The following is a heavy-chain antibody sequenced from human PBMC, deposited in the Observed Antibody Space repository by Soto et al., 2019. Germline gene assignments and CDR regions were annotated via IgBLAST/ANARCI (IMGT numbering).Heavy chain of an antibody. V-gene: IGHV1-3*01. Sequence: XSVKVSCKAAGYSFTSYAMHWVRQAPGQRLEWMGWINAGNGNTKYSQKFQGRVTITRDTSASTAYMELSSLRSEDTAVYYCATSTDTADYYYYGMDVWGQGTTVTVSS. D-gene: IGHD6-25*01. J-gene: IGHJ6*02. CDR3: ATSTDTADYYYYGMDV. CDR1: GYSFTSYA. CDR2: INAGNGNT.